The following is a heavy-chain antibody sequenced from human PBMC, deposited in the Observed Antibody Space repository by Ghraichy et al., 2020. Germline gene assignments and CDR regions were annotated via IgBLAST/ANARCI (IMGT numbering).Heavy chain of an antibody. D-gene: IGHD3-10*01. CDR1: GFTFGSYW. V-gene: IGHV3-7*04. Sequence: GESLNISCAASGFTFGSYWMGWVRQAPGKGLEWVANIKEDRSETHYVDSVKGRFTISRDNAENSLYLQMNSLRVEDTAVYLCARGSYPLNYWGQGTLVTVAS. CDR2: IKEDRSET. J-gene: IGHJ4*02. CDR3: ARGSYPLNY.